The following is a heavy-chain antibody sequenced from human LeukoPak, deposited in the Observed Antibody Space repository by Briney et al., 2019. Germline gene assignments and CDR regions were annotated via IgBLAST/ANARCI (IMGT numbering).Heavy chain of an antibody. CDR3: AKDIRGYNYGCDY. V-gene: IGHV3-30*18. CDR1: GFTFSSYG. J-gene: IGHJ4*02. CDR2: ISFDGSNK. Sequence: GGSLRLSCAAPGFTFSSYGMHWARQAPGKGLEWVAVISFDGSNKYYADSVKGRFTVSRDNSKNTLYLQMNSLRAEDTAVHYCAKDIRGYNYGCDYWGQGTLVTVSS. D-gene: IGHD5-18*01.